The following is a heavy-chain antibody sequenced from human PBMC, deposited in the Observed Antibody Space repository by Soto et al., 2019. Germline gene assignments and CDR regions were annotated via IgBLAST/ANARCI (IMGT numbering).Heavy chain of an antibody. D-gene: IGHD3-9*01. CDR1: GNPVSSKY. V-gene: IGHV3-66*01. Sequence: GGSKSLPCAAAGNPVSSKYMRWVRPTTGKGLEWVSLIQSGGPTYYADSVKGRFTISRDTSENTLHLQMNSLRAEDTAVYYCARDLRYYYFLTGYYPTGYYYVMDGWVKGTSV. J-gene: IGHJ6*04. CDR2: IQSGGPT. CDR3: ARDLRYYYFLTGYYPTGYYYVMDG.